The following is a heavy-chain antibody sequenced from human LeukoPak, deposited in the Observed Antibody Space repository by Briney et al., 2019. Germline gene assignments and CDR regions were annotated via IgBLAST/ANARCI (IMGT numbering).Heavy chain of an antibody. CDR3: AELGITMIGGV. V-gene: IGHV3-9*01. Sequence: GGSLRLSCAASGFTFDDYAMHWVRQAPGKGLEWVSGISWNSGRIGYADSVKGRFTISRDNAKNSLYLQMNSLRAEDTAVYYCAELGITMIGGVWGKGTTVTISS. J-gene: IGHJ6*04. CDR1: GFTFDDYA. D-gene: IGHD3-10*02. CDR2: ISWNSGRI.